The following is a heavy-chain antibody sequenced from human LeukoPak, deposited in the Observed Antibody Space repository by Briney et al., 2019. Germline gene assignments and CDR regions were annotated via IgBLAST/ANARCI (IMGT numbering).Heavy chain of an antibody. J-gene: IGHJ5*02. V-gene: IGHV3-30*03. CDR3: ARALPAHIVATYP. Sequence: GRSLRLSCAASGFTFSSYGMHWVRQAPGKGLEWVAVISYDGSNKYYADSVKGRFTISRDNAKNSLYLQMNSLRAEDTAVYYCARALPAHIVATYPWGQGTLVTVSS. D-gene: IGHD5-12*01. CDR2: ISYDGSNK. CDR1: GFTFSSYG.